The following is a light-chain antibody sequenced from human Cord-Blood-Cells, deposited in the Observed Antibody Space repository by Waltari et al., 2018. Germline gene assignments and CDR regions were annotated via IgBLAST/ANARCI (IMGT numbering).Light chain of an antibody. CDR1: RSAVGSYNL. CDR2: EGS. J-gene: IGLJ3*02. CDR3: CSYAGSSTWV. Sequence: QSALTQPASVSGSPGQSITTSCTGPRSAVGSYNLVPWYQQHPAKAPKLMFYEGSKRPSGVSNRFSGSKSGNTASLTISGLQAEDEADYYCCSYAGSSTWVFGGGTKLTVL. V-gene: IGLV2-23*01.